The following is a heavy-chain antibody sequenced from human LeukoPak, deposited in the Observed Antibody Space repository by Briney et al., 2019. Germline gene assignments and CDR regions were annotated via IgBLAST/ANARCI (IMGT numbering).Heavy chain of an antibody. V-gene: IGHV3-30-3*01. CDR1: GFTFSSYA. Sequence: GGSLRLSCAASGFTFSSYAMHWVRQAPGKGLEWVAVISYDGSNKYYADSVKGRFTISRDNSKNTLYLQMNSLRAEDTAVYYCASERGVLGYCSRGSCYGQFDYWGQGTLVTVSS. D-gene: IGHD2-15*01. J-gene: IGHJ4*02. CDR3: ASERGVLGYCSRGSCYGQFDY. CDR2: ISYDGSNK.